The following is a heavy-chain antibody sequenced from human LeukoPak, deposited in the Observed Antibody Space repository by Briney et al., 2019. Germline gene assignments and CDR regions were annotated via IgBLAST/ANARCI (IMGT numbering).Heavy chain of an antibody. V-gene: IGHV1-18*01. CDR1: GYTFAAYG. CDR2: ISTDKGDK. J-gene: IGHJ6*02. Sequence: ASEKVSCKASGYTFAAYGITWVRQAPGQGLEWMGWISTDKGDKKYAQTFQGRVTMTTDTSTSTAYMDLRSLRSYDTAVYYCARAGLSRYFDWSSPSGFYYGMDVWGQGTTVIVSS. CDR3: ARAGLSRYFDWSSPSGFYYGMDV. D-gene: IGHD3-9*01.